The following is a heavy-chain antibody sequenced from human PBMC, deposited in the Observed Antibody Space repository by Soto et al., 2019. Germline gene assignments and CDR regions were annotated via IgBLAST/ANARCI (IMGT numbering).Heavy chain of an antibody. CDR2: ISSSSNTI. J-gene: IGHJ4*02. CDR1: EFTFSAYA. V-gene: IGHV3-48*02. Sequence: EVQLVESGGGLVQPGGSLRLSCAASEFTFSAYAMNWVRQAPGKGLEWVSYISSSSNTIYYADPVKGRFTISRDNAKNSLYMQMNSLRDEDTALYYCARSLLDYWGKGTLVTVSS. CDR3: ARSLLDY.